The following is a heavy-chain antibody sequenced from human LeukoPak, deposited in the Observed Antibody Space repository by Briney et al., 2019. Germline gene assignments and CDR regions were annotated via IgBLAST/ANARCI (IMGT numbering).Heavy chain of an antibody. CDR1: GFAFNNYA. CDR3: AKDRGMQFPYYKNV. J-gene: IGHJ6*03. V-gene: IGHV3-23*01. Sequence: LPGGSLRLSCAASGFAFNNYAMTWVRQAPGQGLEWVSIITGSGGNTYYADSVKGRFIISRDNSKNTPYLQMNSLRVEDTAIYYCAKDRGMQFPYYKNVWGKGTRVTVSS. CDR2: ITGSGGNT. D-gene: IGHD1-14*01.